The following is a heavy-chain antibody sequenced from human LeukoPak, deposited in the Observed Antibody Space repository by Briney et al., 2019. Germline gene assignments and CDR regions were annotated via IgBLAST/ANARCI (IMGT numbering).Heavy chain of an antibody. D-gene: IGHD3-22*01. CDR2: ISYDGSNK. J-gene: IGHJ4*02. Sequence: GGSLRLSCAASGFTFNSYAMHWVRQAPGKGLEWVAVISYDGSNKYYADSVKGRFTISRDNSKNTLYLQMNSLRAEDTAVYYCARDLSYYYDSSGYYYDYWGQGTLVTVSS. V-gene: IGHV3-30-3*01. CDR3: ARDLSYYYDSSGYYYDY. CDR1: GFTFNSYA.